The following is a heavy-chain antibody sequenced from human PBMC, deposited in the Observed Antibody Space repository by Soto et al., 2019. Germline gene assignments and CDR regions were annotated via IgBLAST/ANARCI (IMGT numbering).Heavy chain of an antibody. V-gene: IGHV4-34*01. D-gene: IGHD6-13*01. J-gene: IGHJ5*02. Sequence: PSETLSLTCAVYGGSFSGYYWSWIRQPPGKGLEWIGETNQRGSTNNTPPLKSGVTISEDTSKTHFPLRRGSVTVAARVVFYFGGASPRGIEAAGTHWFDPWGQGTLVTVSS. CDR2: TNQRGST. CDR1: GGSFSGYY. CDR3: GGASPRGIEAAGTHWFDP.